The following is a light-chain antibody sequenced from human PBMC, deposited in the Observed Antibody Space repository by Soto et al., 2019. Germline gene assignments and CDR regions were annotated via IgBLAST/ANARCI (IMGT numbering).Light chain of an antibody. CDR1: RSVSST. J-gene: IGKJ1*01. V-gene: IGKV3-15*01. Sequence: IVMTHSLATLSVSTGERAPLSCRASRSVSSTLAWYQQKPGQAPRLLIYGASTRATGIPARFSGSGSGTEFTLTISGLQSEDFAVYYCQQYSKWPPWTFGPGTKVEI. CDR2: GAS. CDR3: QQYSKWPPWT.